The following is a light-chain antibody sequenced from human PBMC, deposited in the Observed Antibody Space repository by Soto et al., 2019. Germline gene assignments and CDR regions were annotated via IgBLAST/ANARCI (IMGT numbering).Light chain of an antibody. Sequence: DIQLTQSPSFLSASVGERVTITCRASQGISSYLAWYQQKPGKAPKLLIYPASTLQSGVPSRFSGSGSGTEFTLTISSLQPEDFATYHCQQLDSYPQTFGQGTKLDIK. CDR2: PAS. J-gene: IGKJ2*01. CDR3: QQLDSYPQT. V-gene: IGKV1-9*01. CDR1: QGISSY.